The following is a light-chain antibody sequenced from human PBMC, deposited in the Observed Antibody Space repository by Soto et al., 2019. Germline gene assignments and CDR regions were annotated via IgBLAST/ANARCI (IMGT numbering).Light chain of an antibody. V-gene: IGLV1-51*01. Sequence: QSVLTQPPSVSAAPGQKVTISCSGSSSNIGGNSVSWYQQLPGTAPKLLIYDDNKRPSGVSHRFSGSKSGNTASLTISGLQAEDEADYYCTSYSSSSTFYVFGTGTKVTVL. CDR3: TSYSSSSTFYV. J-gene: IGLJ1*01. CDR1: SSNIGGNS. CDR2: DDN.